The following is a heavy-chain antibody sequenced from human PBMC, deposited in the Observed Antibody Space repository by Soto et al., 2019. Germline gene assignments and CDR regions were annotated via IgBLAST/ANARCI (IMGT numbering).Heavy chain of an antibody. V-gene: IGHV4-39*01. CDR3: ASLYYYDSSGYLSQNDY. Sequence: SETLSLTCTVSGGSISSSSYYWGWIRQPPGKGLEWIGSIYYSGSTYYNPSLKSRVTISVDTSKNQFSLKLSSVTAADTAVYYCASLYYYDSSGYLSQNDYWGQGTLVTVSS. CDR1: GGSISSSSYY. J-gene: IGHJ4*02. CDR2: IYYSGST. D-gene: IGHD3-22*01.